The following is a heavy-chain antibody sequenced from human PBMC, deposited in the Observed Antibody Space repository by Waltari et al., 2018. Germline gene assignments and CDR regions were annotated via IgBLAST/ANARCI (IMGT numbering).Heavy chain of an antibody. CDR2: IYYSGST. CDR3: ARHVGKMFRRITMVRGAPGWFDP. CDR1: GGSISSSSYY. Sequence: QLQLQESGPGLVKPSETLSLTCTVSGGSISSSSYYWGWFRQPPGKGLEWIGSIYYSGSTYYNPSLKSRVTISVDTSKNQFSLKLSSVTAADTAVYYCARHVGKMFRRITMVRGAPGWFDPWGQGTLVTVSS. D-gene: IGHD3-10*01. J-gene: IGHJ5*02. V-gene: IGHV4-39*01.